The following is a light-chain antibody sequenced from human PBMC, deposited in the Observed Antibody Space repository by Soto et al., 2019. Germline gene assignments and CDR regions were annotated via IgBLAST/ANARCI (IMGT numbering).Light chain of an antibody. V-gene: IGLV9-49*01. CDR3: GADHGSGSYNVVV. CDR2: VGTGGIVG. Sequence: QSVLTQPPSASASLGASVTLTCTLSSGYSNYKVDWYQQRPGKGPRFVMRVGTGGIVGSKGDGIPDRFSVLGSGLNRYLTIKNIQEEDESDYHGGADHGSGSYNVVVFGGGTKVTVL. CDR1: SGYSNYK. J-gene: IGLJ2*01.